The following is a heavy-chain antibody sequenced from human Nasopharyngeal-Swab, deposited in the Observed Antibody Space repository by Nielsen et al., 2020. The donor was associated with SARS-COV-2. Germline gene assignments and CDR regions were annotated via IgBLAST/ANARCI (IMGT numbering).Heavy chain of an antibody. J-gene: IGHJ4*02. CDR3: ARDQFSASSGWDY. Sequence: LKISCAASGFTFSDYYMSWIRQAPGKGLEWVSYISSSGSTIYYADSVKGRFTISRDDAKNSLYLQMNSLRAEDTAVYYCARDQFSASSGWDYWGQGTLVTVSS. V-gene: IGHV3-11*04. D-gene: IGHD6-19*01. CDR2: ISSSGSTI. CDR1: GFTFSDYY.